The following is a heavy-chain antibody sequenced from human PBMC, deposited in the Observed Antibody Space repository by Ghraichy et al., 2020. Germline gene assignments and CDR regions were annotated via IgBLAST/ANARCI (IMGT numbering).Heavy chain of an antibody. V-gene: IGHV2-5*02. Sequence: SGPTLVKPTQTLTLTCSFSGFSLTSSGVGVGWNRQSPGKALEWLALIYWDDDKRYHPSLKTRLNITKDTSKNQVVLTMTNMDPVDTATYFCAHRAYYDFWSGYHPQSYNWFDPWGQGILVTVSS. D-gene: IGHD3-3*01. CDR1: GFSLTSSGVG. CDR2: IYWDDDK. CDR3: AHRAYYDFWSGYHPQSYNWFDP. J-gene: IGHJ5*02.